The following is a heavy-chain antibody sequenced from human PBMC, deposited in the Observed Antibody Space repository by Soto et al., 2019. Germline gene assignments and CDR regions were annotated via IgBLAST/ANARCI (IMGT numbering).Heavy chain of an antibody. J-gene: IGHJ4*02. V-gene: IGHV3-11*01. CDR1: GYTFSDYY. D-gene: IGHD3-3*01. Sequence: QVQLVESGGDLVKPGGSLRLSCAASGYTFSDYYMSWIRQAPGKGLEWISYIDTSGTKIYYADSVKGRFTINRDNAKNSLYLKMNSLRDEDTAVYYCASHYDMWSGYLSPVDYWGQGTLVTVCS. CDR2: IDTSGTKI. CDR3: ASHYDMWSGYLSPVDY.